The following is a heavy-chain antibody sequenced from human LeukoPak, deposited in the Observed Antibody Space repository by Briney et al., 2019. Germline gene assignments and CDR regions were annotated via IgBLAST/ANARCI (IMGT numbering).Heavy chain of an antibody. V-gene: IGHV4-39*07. CDR3: ARYCSGGDCYSKALDY. J-gene: IGHJ4*02. CDR2: IYYSGST. Sequence: SETLSLTCTVSGGSISSSSYYWGWIRQPPGKGLEGIGSIYYSGSTYYNPSLKSRVTISVDTSLNQFSLKLRSVTAADTAVYYCARYCSGGDCYSKALDYWGQGILVTVSS. CDR1: GGSISSSSYY. D-gene: IGHD2-15*01.